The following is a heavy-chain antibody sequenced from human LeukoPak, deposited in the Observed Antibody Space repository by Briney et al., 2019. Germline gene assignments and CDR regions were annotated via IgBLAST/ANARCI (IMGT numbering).Heavy chain of an antibody. V-gene: IGHV4-4*02. J-gene: IGHJ4*02. Sequence: SGTLSLTCAVSGGSISSTNWWSWVRQPPGKGLEWIGEIYHSGSTNYNPSLRSRVTISVDTSKNQFSLKLSSVTAADTAVYYCARGNYDSSGYYVDYWGQGTLVTVSS. CDR1: GGSISSTNW. CDR3: ARGNYDSSGYYVDY. CDR2: IYHSGST. D-gene: IGHD3-22*01.